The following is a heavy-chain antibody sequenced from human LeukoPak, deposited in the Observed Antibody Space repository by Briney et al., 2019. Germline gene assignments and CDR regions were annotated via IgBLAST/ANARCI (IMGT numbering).Heavy chain of an antibody. CDR1: GFXXXSYG. V-gene: IGHV3-30*02. Sequence: XAXXGFXXXSYGMHWVSQAPGKGLEWVAFIRYDGSNKYYADSVKGRFTISRDNAKNTLYMKMNRQREEDTAVYYCAKSWGSAWLSLRLFDYWGQGTLVTVSS. D-gene: IGHD6-19*01. CDR3: AKSWGSAWLSLRLFDY. CDR2: IRYDGSNK. J-gene: IGHJ4*02.